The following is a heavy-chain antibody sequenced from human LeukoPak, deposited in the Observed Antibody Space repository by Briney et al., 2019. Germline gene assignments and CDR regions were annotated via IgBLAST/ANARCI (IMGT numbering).Heavy chain of an antibody. CDR3: ARVRDGYKPPKLSSYYYMDV. Sequence: GGSLRLSCAASGFTFSNYWMSWVRQAPGKGLEWVANIKQDGSEKYYVDSVKGRFTISRDSAKNSLYLQMSSLRAEDTAVYCCARVRDGYKPPKLSSYYYMDVWGKGTTVTISS. CDR1: GFTFSNYW. V-gene: IGHV3-7*01. J-gene: IGHJ6*03. CDR2: IKQDGSEK. D-gene: IGHD5-24*01.